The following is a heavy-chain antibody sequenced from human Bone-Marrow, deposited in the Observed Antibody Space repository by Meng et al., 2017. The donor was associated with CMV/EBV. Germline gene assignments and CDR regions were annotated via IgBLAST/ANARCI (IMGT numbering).Heavy chain of an antibody. CDR1: GGSFSGYY. CDR2: INHSGST. V-gene: IGHV4-34*01. Sequence: SEPLSLTCAVYGGSFSGYYWSWIRQPPGKGLEWIGEINHSGSTNYNPSLKSRVTISVDTSKNQFSLKLSSVTAADTAVYYCARGWYYYGMDVWGQGTTVTVSS. CDR3: ARGWYYYGMDV. J-gene: IGHJ6*02.